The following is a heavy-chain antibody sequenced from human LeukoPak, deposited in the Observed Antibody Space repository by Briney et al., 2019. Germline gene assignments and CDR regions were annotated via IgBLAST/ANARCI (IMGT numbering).Heavy chain of an antibody. J-gene: IGHJ5*02. CDR2: INPNSGGT. Sequence: GASVKVSCKASGYTFTGYYMHWVRQAPGQGLEWMGWINPNSGGTNYAQKFQGRVTMTRDTSVSTAYMELSRLRSDDTAVYYCARDWSGYSGCERYNWFDPWGQGTLVTVSS. CDR3: ARDWSGYSGCERYNWFDP. V-gene: IGHV1-2*02. D-gene: IGHD5-12*01. CDR1: GYTFTGYY.